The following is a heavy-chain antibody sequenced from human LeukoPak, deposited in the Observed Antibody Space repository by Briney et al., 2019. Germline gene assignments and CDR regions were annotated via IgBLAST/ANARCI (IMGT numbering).Heavy chain of an antibody. D-gene: IGHD4-17*01. V-gene: IGHV3-30*04. CDR1: GFTFSSYA. J-gene: IGHJ6*03. Sequence: PGGSLRLSCAASGFTFSSYAMHWVRQAPGKGLEWVAVISYDGSNKYYADSVKGRFTISRDNSKNTLYLQVNSLRAEDTAVYYCARATTVTTPRGYYYYYMDVWGKGTTVTVSS. CDR3: ARATTVTTPRGYYYYYMDV. CDR2: ISYDGSNK.